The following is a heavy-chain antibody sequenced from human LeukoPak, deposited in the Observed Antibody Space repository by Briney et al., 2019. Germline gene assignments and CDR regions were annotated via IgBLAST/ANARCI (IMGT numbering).Heavy chain of an antibody. CDR2: IYDSGST. Sequence: PSETLSLTCKVSGGSIGSYYWNWIRQPPGKGLEWIGYIYDSGSTDYNPSLKSRVTISVDTSKNQFSLKLSSVTAADTAVYYCARRGGSGDIGNWVDYWGQGTLVTVSS. V-gene: IGHV4-59*08. D-gene: IGHD3-10*01. CDR3: ARRGGSGDIGNWVDY. CDR1: GGSIGSYY. J-gene: IGHJ4*02.